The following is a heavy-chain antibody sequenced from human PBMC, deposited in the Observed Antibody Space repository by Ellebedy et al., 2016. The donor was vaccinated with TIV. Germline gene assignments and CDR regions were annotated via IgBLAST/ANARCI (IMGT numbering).Heavy chain of an antibody. CDR1: GYAFSNYA. CDR2: VSYDGSKK. J-gene: IGHJ4*02. V-gene: IGHV3-30-3*01. Sequence: GESLKISCAASGYAFSNYAVSWVRQAPGKGLEWVAVVSYDGSKKYYADPVKGRFTISRDNSKHTLYLQMNSLRAEDTAVYFCAFARKADYWGQGTLVTVSS. CDR3: AFARKADY.